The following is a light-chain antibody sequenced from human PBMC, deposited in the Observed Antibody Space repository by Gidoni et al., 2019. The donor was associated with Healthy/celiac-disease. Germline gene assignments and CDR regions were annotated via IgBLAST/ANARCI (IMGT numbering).Light chain of an antibody. Sequence: EIVLMQSPGTRSLSPGERATLSCRASQSVSSSYLAWYQQKPGQAPRLLIYGASSRATGIPDRFSGSGSGTDFTLTISRLEPEDFAVYYCQQYGSSLSWTFGQGTKVEIK. V-gene: IGKV3-20*01. CDR2: GAS. CDR3: QQYGSSLSWT. CDR1: QSVSSSY. J-gene: IGKJ1*01.